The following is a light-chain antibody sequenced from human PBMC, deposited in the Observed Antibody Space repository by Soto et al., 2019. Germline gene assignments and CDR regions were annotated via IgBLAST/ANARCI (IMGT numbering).Light chain of an antibody. CDR2: GAS. J-gene: IGKJ1*01. CDR3: QPYGSSGT. Sequence: EIVFTQPPSTLPLSPRQRPTLYCRASQSVSSCLAWYHQKPGQAPRLLIYGASSWATGIPDRFSGSGSGTDFTLPISRLEPDDFAAYYCQPYGSSGTFGQGTKVDIK. CDR1: QSVSSC. V-gene: IGKV3-20*01.